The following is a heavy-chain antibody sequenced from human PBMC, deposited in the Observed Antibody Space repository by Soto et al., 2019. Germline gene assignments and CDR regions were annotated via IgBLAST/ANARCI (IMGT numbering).Heavy chain of an antibody. Sequence: QVHLVQSGAEVRKPGSSVKVSCEASGGSFISYIFTWVRQAPGPGLEWMGRSIPIQGRADYALKFQDRVTITADRSTQTLYMELRSLRPEDTALYYCPKSLVFVDHAYMDVWGKGTTVTVSS. CDR3: PKSLVFVDHAYMDV. J-gene: IGHJ6*03. V-gene: IGHV1-69*02. D-gene: IGHD2-21*01. CDR1: GGSFISYI. CDR2: SIPIQGRA.